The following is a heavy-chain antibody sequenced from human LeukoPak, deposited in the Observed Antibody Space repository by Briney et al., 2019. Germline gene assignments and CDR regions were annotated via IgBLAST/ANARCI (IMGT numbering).Heavy chain of an antibody. CDR1: GGSISSYY. J-gene: IGHJ4*02. V-gene: IGHV4-59*01. CDR3: ARSHCSGGSCYPLADY. Sequence: SETLSLTCTVSGGSISSYYWSWIRQPPGKGLEWIGYIYYSGSTNYNPSLKSRVTISVDTSKNQFSLKLSSVTAADTAVYYCARSHCSGGSCYPLADYWGQGTLVTVSS. CDR2: IYYSGST. D-gene: IGHD2-15*01.